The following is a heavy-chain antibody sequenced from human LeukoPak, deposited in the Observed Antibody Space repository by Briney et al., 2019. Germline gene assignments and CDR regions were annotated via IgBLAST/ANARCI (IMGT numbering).Heavy chain of an antibody. CDR1: GFTFSSYE. J-gene: IGHJ4*02. Sequence: PGGSLRLSCAASGFTFSSYEMNWVRQAPGKGLEWLSYITSSGSKTYYADSVKGRFTISRDNAKNSLYLQMNSLRAEDTAVYYCATAAGADFFDYWGQGTLVTVSS. CDR3: ATAAGADFFDY. CDR2: ITSSGSKT. D-gene: IGHD3-3*01. V-gene: IGHV3-48*03.